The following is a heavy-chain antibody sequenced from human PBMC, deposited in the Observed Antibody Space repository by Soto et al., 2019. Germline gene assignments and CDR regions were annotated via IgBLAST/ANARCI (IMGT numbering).Heavy chain of an antibody. J-gene: IGHJ4*02. V-gene: IGHV3-23*01. CDR2: ISGSGGST. Sequence: PGGSLRLSCASSGFTFSSSAMNSVLQTPRKGLEWVSAISGSGGSTYYADSGKGRFTISRDNPGNTLFLQMNSLRPEDTGVYYCARRGIEAEYTGHGQDYFDSWGQGTQVNVSS. D-gene: IGHD6-25*01. CDR3: ARRGIEAEYTGHGQDYFDS. CDR1: GFTFSSSA.